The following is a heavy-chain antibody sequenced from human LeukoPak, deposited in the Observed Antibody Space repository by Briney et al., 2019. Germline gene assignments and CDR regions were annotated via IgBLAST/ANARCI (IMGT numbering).Heavy chain of an antibody. V-gene: IGHV4-59*12. J-gene: IGHJ3*02. D-gene: IGHD4-17*01. CDR3: AGDTVSDAFDI. CDR1: GGSISSYY. CDR2: IYYSGST. Sequence: PSETLSLTCTVSGGSISSYYWSWIRQPPGKGLEWIGYIYYSGSTNYNPSLKSRVTISVDTSKNQFSLKLSSVTAEDTAVYYCAGDTVSDAFDIWGQGTMVTVSS.